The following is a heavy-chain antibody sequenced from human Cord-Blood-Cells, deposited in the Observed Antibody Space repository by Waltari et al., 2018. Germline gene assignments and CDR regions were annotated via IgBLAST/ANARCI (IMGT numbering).Heavy chain of an antibody. V-gene: IGHV1-2*02. Sequence: QVQLVQSGAEVKKPGASVKVSCKASGYTFTGYYMHWARQAPGQGLEWMGWINPNSGGTNYAQKFQGRVTMTRNTSISTAYMELSRLRSDDTAVYYCARERGYSYGNDAFDIWGQGTMVTVSS. J-gene: IGHJ3*02. CDR2: INPNSGGT. D-gene: IGHD5-18*01. CDR3: ARERGYSYGNDAFDI. CDR1: GYTFTGYY.